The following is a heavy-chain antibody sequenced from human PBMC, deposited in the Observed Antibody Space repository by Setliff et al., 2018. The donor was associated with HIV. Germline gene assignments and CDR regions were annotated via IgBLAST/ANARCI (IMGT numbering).Heavy chain of an antibody. CDR3: ARGGYYTSGTWFDP. V-gene: IGHV1-46*01. Sequence: ASVKVSCKATGYTFTSYYMHWVRQAPGQGLEWMGIINPSGGSTSYAQKFQGRVTMTRDTSTSTTYLELDRLTYDDTAIYYCARGGYYTSGTWFDPWGQGTLVTVSS. D-gene: IGHD3-10*01. J-gene: IGHJ5*02. CDR1: GYTFTSYY. CDR2: INPSGGST.